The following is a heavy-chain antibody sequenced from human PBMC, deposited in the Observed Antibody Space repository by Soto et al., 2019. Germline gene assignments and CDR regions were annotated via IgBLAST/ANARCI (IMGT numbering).Heavy chain of an antibody. CDR1: GYRFSSYG. D-gene: IGHD6-13*01. CDR2: ISAYTGTA. Sequence: QVQLEQSGAEVKKPGASVKVSCKASGYRFSSYGTNWVRQAPGQGLEWIGWISAYTGTANYAQKFQGRVTMTADTSTSTAYMELRRLRSDDTAVYYCARNWASSQPTHSDYWGQGNLVTVSS. V-gene: IGHV1-18*01. CDR3: ARNWASSQPTHSDY. J-gene: IGHJ4*02.